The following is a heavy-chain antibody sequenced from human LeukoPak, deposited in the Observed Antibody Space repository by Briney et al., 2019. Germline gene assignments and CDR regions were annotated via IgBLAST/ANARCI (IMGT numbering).Heavy chain of an antibody. V-gene: IGHV4-61*01. CDR2: IYYSGST. CDR3: TRDKVADYDAFDI. D-gene: IGHD5-12*01. Sequence: SETLSLTCTVSGDSISSGNYYWSWIRQPPGKGLEWIGYIYYSGSTNYNPSLKSRVTISVDTSKNQFSLKLSSVTAADTAVYYCTRDKVADYDAFDIWGQGTMVTVSS. J-gene: IGHJ3*02. CDR1: GDSISSGNYY.